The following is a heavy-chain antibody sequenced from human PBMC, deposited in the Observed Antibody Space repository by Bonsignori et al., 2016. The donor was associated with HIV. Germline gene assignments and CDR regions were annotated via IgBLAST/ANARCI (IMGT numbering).Heavy chain of an antibody. V-gene: IGHV1-8*01. CDR3: ISAVFDAFDI. D-gene: IGHD2-2*01. J-gene: IGHJ3*02. Sequence: WVRQAPGQGLEWMGWMNPNSGNTGYAQKFQGRVTMTRNTSISTAYMELSSLRSEDTAVYYCISAVFDAFDIWGQGTMVTVSS. CDR2: MNPNSGNT.